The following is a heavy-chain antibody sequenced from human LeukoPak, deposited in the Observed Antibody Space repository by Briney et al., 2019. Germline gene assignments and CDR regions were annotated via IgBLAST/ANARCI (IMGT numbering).Heavy chain of an antibody. D-gene: IGHD2/OR15-2a*01. CDR3: ANFLNLDGFDF. V-gene: IGHV4-39*01. CDR1: GGSMSSSTHY. CDR2: IYYSGST. J-gene: IGHJ3*01. Sequence: PSETLSLTCTVSGGSMSSSTHYWGWIRQPPGKGLEWIGSIYYSGSTYYNPSLKSRVTISLDTSKNQFSLKLSSVTAADTAVYYCANFLNLDGFDFWGKGTMVTVSS.